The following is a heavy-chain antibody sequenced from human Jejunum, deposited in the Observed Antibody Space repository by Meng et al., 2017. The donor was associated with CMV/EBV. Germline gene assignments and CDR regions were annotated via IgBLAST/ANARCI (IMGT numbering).Heavy chain of an antibody. J-gene: IGHJ4*02. CDR3: VRAMNEEIN. D-gene: IGHD5-24*01. CDR2: IHPGGWT. Sequence: LSLTCGVYGGSFSGFHCNWIRQPPGKGLEWIGEIHPGGWTNYNPSLKSRVTMSIDTSKNQFSLKVNSVTAADTAVYFCVRAMNEEINWGQGTLVTVSS. CDR1: GGSFSGFH. V-gene: IGHV4-34*01.